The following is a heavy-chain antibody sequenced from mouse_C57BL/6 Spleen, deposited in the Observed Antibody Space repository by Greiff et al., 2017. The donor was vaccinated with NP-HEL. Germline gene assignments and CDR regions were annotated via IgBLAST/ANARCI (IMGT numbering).Heavy chain of an antibody. D-gene: IGHD2-5*01. CDR2: ISSGGSYT. Sequence: EVKLVESGGDLVKPGGSLKLSCAASGFTFSSYGMSWVRQTPDKRLEWVATISSGGSYTYYPDSVKGRFTISRDNAKNTLYLQMSSLKSEDTAMYYCARHEDYSNYLYYCDYWGQGTTLTVSS. CDR3: ARHEDYSNYLYYCDY. V-gene: IGHV5-6*01. CDR1: GFTFSSYG. J-gene: IGHJ2*01.